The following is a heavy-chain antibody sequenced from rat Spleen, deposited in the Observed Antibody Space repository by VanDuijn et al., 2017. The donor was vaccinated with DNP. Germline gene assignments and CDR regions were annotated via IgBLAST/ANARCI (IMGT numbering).Heavy chain of an antibody. V-gene: IGHV5S13*01. CDR3: ARNSGYNWYFDF. CDR1: GFTFSNYD. J-gene: IGHJ1*01. D-gene: IGHD4-3*01. CDR2: ISTSGGST. Sequence: EVQLVESGGGLVQPGRSLKLSCAASGFTFSNYDMAWVRQAPTKGLEWVASISTSGGSTYYRDSVKGRFTISRDNAKNTQYLQMDSLRSEDTATYYGARNSGYNWYFDFWGPGTMVTVSS.